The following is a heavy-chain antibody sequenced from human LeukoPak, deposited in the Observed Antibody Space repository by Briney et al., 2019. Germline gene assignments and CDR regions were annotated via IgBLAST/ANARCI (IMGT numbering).Heavy chain of an antibody. CDR1: GGTFSSYA. D-gene: IGHD3-22*01. V-gene: IGHV1-69*05. CDR3: ASSVRTYYYDSSGFED. Sequence: SVKVSRKASGGTFSSYAISWVRQAPGQGLEWMGRIIPIFGTANYAQKFQGRVTITTDESTSTAYMELSSLRSEDTAVYYCASSVRTYYYDSSGFEDWGQGTLVTLSS. J-gene: IGHJ4*02. CDR2: IIPIFGTA.